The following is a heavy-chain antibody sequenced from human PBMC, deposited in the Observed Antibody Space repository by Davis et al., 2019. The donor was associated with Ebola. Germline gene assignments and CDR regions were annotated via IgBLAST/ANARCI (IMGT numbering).Heavy chain of an antibody. V-gene: IGHV1-69*13. Sequence: AASVKVSCKASGGTFSSYAISWVRQAPGQGLEWMGGIIPIFGTANYAQKFQGRVTITADESTSTAYMELRSLRSEDTAVYYCVRSGVRGYYNGMDVWGQGTTVTVSS. CDR2: IIPIFGTA. CDR3: VRSGVRGYYNGMDV. D-gene: IGHD1-14*01. CDR1: GGTFSSYA. J-gene: IGHJ6*02.